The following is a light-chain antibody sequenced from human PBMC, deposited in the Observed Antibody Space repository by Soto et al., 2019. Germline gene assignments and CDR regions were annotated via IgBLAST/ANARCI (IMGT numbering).Light chain of an antibody. Sequence: DIPMTQSPSSLSASVGDRVTITCRASQGISNYLAWYQQKPGQVPKLLIYAASTLQSVVPSRFSGSGSGTDFTFTISSLQPEDVATSYCQKYNSAPPTFGQGTKLEIK. J-gene: IGKJ2*01. CDR1: QGISNY. CDR3: QKYNSAPPT. V-gene: IGKV1-27*01. CDR2: AAS.